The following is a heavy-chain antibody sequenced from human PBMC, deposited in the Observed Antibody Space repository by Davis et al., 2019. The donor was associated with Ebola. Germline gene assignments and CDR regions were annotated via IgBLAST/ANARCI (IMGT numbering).Heavy chain of an antibody. V-gene: IGHV1-69*13. CDR3: AREPSWYSSSWSDYYYYYGMDV. D-gene: IGHD6-13*01. J-gene: IGHJ6*02. CDR1: GGTFSSYA. Sequence: AASVKVSCKASGGTFSSYAISWVRQAPGQELEWMGGIIPIFGTANYAQKFQGRVTITADESTSTVYMELSSLRSEDTAVYYCAREPSWYSSSWSDYYYYYGMDVWGQGTTVTVSS. CDR2: IIPIFGTA.